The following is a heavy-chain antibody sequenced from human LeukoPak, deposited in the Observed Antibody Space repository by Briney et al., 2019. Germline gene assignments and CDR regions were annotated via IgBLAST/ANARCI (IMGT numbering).Heavy chain of an antibody. CDR3: ARNFGVGSVYFDY. D-gene: IGHD3-3*01. J-gene: IGHJ4*02. V-gene: IGHV4-4*07. CDR1: GGSISSYY. Sequence: SETLSLTCTVSGGSISSYYWSWIWQPAGKGLEWIGRIYSSGSINYNPSLKSRVTISVDTSKNQFSLKPSSVTAADTAVYYCARNFGVGSVYFDYWGQGTLVTVSS. CDR2: IYSSGSI.